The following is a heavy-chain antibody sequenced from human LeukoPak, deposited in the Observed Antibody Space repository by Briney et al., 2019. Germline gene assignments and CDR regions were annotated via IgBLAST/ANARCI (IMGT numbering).Heavy chain of an antibody. CDR1: GYTFTGYY. CDR2: INPNSGGT. D-gene: IGHD5-24*01. CDR3: ARDRPRDGYNHDAFDI. V-gene: IGHV1-2*04. J-gene: IGHJ3*02. Sequence: ASVKVSCKASGYTFTGYYMHWVRQAPGQGLEWMGWINPNSGGTNYAQKFQGWVTMTRDTSISTAYMELSRLRSDDTAVYYCARDRPRDGYNHDAFDIWGQGTMVTVSS.